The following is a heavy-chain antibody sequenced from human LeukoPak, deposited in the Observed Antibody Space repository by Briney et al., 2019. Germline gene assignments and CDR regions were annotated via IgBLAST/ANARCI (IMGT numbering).Heavy chain of an antibody. V-gene: IGHV3-7*01. J-gene: IGHJ4*02. Sequence: GGSLRLSCAASGISFSNYWMTWIRQAPEKGLQWVANIKEDGSDKNYADSVKGRFTISRDNAKNLLYLQMNSLRAEDTAVYYCARAPYGDGTEFDYWGQGTLVTVSS. CDR1: GISFSNYW. CDR3: ARAPYGDGTEFDY. D-gene: IGHD4-17*01. CDR2: IKEDGSDK.